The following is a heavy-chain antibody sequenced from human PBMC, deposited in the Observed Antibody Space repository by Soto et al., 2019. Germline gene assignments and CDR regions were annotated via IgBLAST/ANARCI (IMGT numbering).Heavy chain of an antibody. D-gene: IGHD6-19*01. CDR2: XGGSGXSR. CDR3: SRRSSGWYFDY. J-gene: IGHJ4*02. V-gene: IGHV3-23*01. Sequence: GGSLRPACAAYGFTLSSYAMSYVHQAPGKGLEWVAVXGGSGXSRYYEDSAKXXFTISTDXXTNKMYLQMNSMRAVDTAVYYCSRRSSGWYFDYWGQGNLVTVSS. CDR1: GFTLSSYA.